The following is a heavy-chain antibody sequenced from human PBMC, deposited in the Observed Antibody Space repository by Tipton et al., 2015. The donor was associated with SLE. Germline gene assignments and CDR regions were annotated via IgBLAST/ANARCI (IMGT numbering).Heavy chain of an antibody. CDR1: GGSISSYY. CDR3: ASTNSGSYKSALNY. D-gene: IGHD1-26*01. Sequence: TLSLTCTVSGGSISSYYWGWIRQPPGKGLEWIGSIFHSGSTFYNTSLKSRVTISVDTSNNQFSLKLYSVTAADTAVYYCASTNSGSYKSALNYWGQGTQVTVSS. J-gene: IGHJ4*02. V-gene: IGHV4-38-2*02. CDR2: IFHSGST.